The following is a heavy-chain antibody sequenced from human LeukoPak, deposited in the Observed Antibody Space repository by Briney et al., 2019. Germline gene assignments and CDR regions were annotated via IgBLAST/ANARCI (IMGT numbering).Heavy chain of an antibody. Sequence: GGSLRLSCAASGFTFSNYWMSWVRQAPGKGLEWVANIKQDGSEKYYVDSVKGRFTISRDKAKNSLYLQMNSLRVEDTAVYQCARDRLPGGDYWGQGTLVTVSS. D-gene: IGHD2-15*01. CDR2: IKQDGSEK. J-gene: IGHJ4*02. V-gene: IGHV3-7*01. CDR3: ARDRLPGGDY. CDR1: GFTFSNYW.